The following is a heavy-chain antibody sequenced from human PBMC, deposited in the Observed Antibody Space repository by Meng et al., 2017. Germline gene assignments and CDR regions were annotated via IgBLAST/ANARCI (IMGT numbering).Heavy chain of an antibody. CDR2: INHSGST. J-gene: IGHJ5*02. D-gene: IGHD4-17*01. CDR3: ASADYGDYLPTHH. V-gene: IGHV4-34*01. CDR1: GGSFSGYY. Sequence: SETLSLTCAVYGGSFSGYYWSWIRQPPGKGLEWIGEINHSGSTNYNPSLKSRVTISVDTSKNQFSLKLSSVTAADTAVYYCASADYGDYLPTHHWGQGTLVT.